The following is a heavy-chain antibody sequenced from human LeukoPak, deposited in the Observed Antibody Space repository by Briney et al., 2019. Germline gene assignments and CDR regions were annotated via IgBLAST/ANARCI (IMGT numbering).Heavy chain of an antibody. CDR1: GGSISSSSYY. CDR2: IYYSGST. CDR3: XRVGDPYDFWSGYYSSFDY. D-gene: IGHD3-3*01. V-gene: IGHV4-39*01. Sequence: PSETLSLTCTVSGGSISSSSYYWGWIRQPPGKGLEWIGSIYYSGSTYYNPSLKSRVTISVDTSKNQFSLKLSSVTAADTAVYYXXRVGDPYDFWSGYYSSFDYWGQGTLVTVSS. J-gene: IGHJ4*02.